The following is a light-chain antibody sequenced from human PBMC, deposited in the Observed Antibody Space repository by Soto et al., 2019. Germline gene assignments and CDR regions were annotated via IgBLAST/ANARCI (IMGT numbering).Light chain of an antibody. J-gene: IGLJ3*02. Sequence: QSALTQPRSVSGSPGQSVTISCTGTSSDVGGYNYVSWYQQHPGKAPKLMIYDVSKRPSGVPDRFSGSKSGNTASLTISGLEAEDEDYYRCCSCAGSYTGVFGGGTKVTVL. CDR1: SSDVGGYNY. V-gene: IGLV2-11*01. CDR2: DVS. CDR3: CSCAGSYTGV.